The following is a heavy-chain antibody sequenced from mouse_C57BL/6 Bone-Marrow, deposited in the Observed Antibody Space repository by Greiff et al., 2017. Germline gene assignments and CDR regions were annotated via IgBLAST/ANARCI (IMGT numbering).Heavy chain of an antibody. J-gene: IGHJ1*03. CDR1: GYTFTSYG. CDR2: IYPRSGNT. V-gene: IGHV1-81*01. CDR3: ANYYGSSYGRYFDV. Sequence: VKLQESGAELARPGASVKLSCKASGYTFTSYGISWVKQRTGQGLEWIGEIYPRSGNTYYNEKFKGKATLTADKSSSTAYMELRSLTSEDSAVYFCANYYGSSYGRYFDVWGTGTTVTVSS. D-gene: IGHD1-1*01.